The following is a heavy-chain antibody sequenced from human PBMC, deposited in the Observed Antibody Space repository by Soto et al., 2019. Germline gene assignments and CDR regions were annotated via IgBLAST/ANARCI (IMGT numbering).Heavy chain of an antibody. CDR2: IYNHGQI. CDR1: GFIVSRSH. Sequence: EVQLVESGGGLTQPGGSLSLSCVVSGFIVSRSHMMWVRQAPGKGLEGVSVIYNHGQINYVDPVKGRFTIARDNSKNTIYLHMNSLKVEDTAVYYCVRVTGAERHWGQGALVSGSS. V-gene: IGHV3-53*01. D-gene: IGHD7-27*01. CDR3: VRVTGAERH. J-gene: IGHJ4*02.